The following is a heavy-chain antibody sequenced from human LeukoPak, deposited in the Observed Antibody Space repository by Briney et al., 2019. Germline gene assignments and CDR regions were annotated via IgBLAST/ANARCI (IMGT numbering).Heavy chain of an antibody. CDR3: AREPEGITIFGVVNQA. D-gene: IGHD3-3*01. CDR1: GYTFTGYY. Sequence: ASVKVSCKASGYTFTGYYMHWVRQAPGQGLEWMGWFNPNNGDTRYAQKFQGRVTMTRDTSISTAYMELSRLRSDDTALYYCAREPEGITIFGVVNQAWGQGTLVTVSS. CDR2: FNPNNGDT. J-gene: IGHJ4*02. V-gene: IGHV1-2*02.